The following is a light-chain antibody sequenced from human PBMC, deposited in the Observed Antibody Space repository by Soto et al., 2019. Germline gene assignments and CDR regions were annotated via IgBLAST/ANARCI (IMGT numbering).Light chain of an antibody. Sequence: EIVLTQSPATLSLSPGERATLSCRASQSGSSSYLAWYQQKPGQAPRLLMYGASSRATGIPARFSGSGSGTEFNLTISSLQPEDLATYYCQQSHSTPYTFGQGTKLEI. CDR1: QSGSSSY. J-gene: IGKJ2*01. CDR3: QQSHSTPYT. V-gene: IGKV3D-20*02. CDR2: GAS.